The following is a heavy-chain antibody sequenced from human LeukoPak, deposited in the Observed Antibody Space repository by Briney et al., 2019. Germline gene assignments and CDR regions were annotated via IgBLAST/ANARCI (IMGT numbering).Heavy chain of an antibody. CDR2: ISSSSSYI. D-gene: IGHD5-24*01. CDR1: GFTFSSYS. Sequence: GGSLRLSCAASGFTFSSYSMNWVRQAPGKGLEWVSSISSSSSYIYYADSVKGRFTISRDNVKNSLYLQMNSLRAEDTAVYYCASVEMATISGYVYWGQGTLVTVSS. J-gene: IGHJ4*02. CDR3: ASVEMATISGYVY. V-gene: IGHV3-21*04.